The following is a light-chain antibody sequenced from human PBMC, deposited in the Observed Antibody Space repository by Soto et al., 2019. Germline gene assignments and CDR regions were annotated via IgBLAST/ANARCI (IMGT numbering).Light chain of an antibody. CDR1: QSLLHSNGYNY. CDR3: MQALQTPPYT. J-gene: IGKJ2*01. Sequence: DIVMTQSPLSLPVTPGEPASISCRSSQSLLHSNGYNYLDWYLQKPVQSPQLLIYLGSNRASGVPDRFCGSGSGIDFTLKISRVEAEDVGVYYCMQALQTPPYTFGQGTKLEIK. V-gene: IGKV2-28*01. CDR2: LGS.